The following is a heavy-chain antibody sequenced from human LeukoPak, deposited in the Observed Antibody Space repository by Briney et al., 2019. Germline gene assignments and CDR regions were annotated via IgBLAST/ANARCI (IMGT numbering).Heavy chain of an antibody. J-gene: IGHJ6*03. D-gene: IGHD3-22*01. CDR2: IYTSGST. Sequence: SETLSLTCTVSGASISSYYWSRIRQPAGRGLKWIGRIYTSGSTNYNPSLKSRVTISVDKSKNQFSLKLSPVSAADTAVYYCVRDHYYYDSSGDYQYYYMDVWGKGTTVTVSS. CDR1: GASISSYY. V-gene: IGHV4-4*07. CDR3: VRDHYYYDSSGDYQYYYMDV.